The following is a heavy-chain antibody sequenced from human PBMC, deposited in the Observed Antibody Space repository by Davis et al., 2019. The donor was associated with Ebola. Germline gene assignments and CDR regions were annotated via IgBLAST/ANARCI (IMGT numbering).Heavy chain of an antibody. CDR2: IKQDGSEK. CDR1: GFTFSSYW. J-gene: IGHJ4*02. D-gene: IGHD3-3*01. CDR3: ARDQEPSSITIFGVAVDY. Sequence: GESLKISCAASGFTFSSYWMSWVRQAPGKGLEWVANIKQDGSEKYYVDSVKGRFTISRDNAKNSLYLQMNSLRAEDTAVYYCARDQEPSSITIFGVAVDYWGQGTLVTVSS. V-gene: IGHV3-7*03.